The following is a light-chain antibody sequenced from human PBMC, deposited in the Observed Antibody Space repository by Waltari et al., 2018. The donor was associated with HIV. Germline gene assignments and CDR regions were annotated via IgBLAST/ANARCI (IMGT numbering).Light chain of an antibody. J-gene: IGKJ4*01. CDR2: AAS. V-gene: IGKV1-39*01. Sequence: DIQLTQSPSSRSASVEDRVTITCRASQSISNYLNWYQQKPGKAPKLLIYAASTLQTGVPSRFSGSGSGTDFTLTISSVQPEDFATYYCQQRYSTPPTFGGGTKVDIK. CDR1: QSISNY. CDR3: QQRYSTPPT.